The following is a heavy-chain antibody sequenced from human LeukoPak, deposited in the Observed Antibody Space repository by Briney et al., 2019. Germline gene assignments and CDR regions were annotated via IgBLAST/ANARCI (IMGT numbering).Heavy chain of an antibody. D-gene: IGHD3-3*01. CDR2: ISAYSGNT. CDR1: GYTFTSYG. J-gene: IGHJ4*02. V-gene: IGHV1-18*01. CDR3: ARDDFWSGYYPFDY. Sequence: ASVKVSCKASGYTFTSYGISWVRQAPGQGLEWMGWISAYSGNTNYAQKLQGRVTMTTDTSTSTAYMELRSLRSDDTAVYYCARDDFWSGYYPFDYWGQGTLVTVSS.